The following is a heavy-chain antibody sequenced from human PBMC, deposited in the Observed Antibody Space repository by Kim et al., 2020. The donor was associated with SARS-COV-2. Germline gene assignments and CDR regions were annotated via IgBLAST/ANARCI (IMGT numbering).Heavy chain of an antibody. J-gene: IGHJ4*02. CDR3: AKAPYSGSALDY. Sequence: GGSLRLSCAASGFTFSSYGMHWVRQAPGKGLEWVAVISYDGSNKYYADSVKGRFTISRDNSKNTLYLQMNSLRAEDTAVYYCAKAPYSGSALDYWGQGTLVTVSS. CDR1: GFTFSSYG. V-gene: IGHV3-30*18. D-gene: IGHD1-26*01. CDR2: ISYDGSNK.